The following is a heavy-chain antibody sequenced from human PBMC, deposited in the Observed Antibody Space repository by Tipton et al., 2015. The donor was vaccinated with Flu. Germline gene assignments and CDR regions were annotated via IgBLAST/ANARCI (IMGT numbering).Heavy chain of an antibody. CDR2: IYTSGST. CDR3: ARNLQKDIVVVPAPGFDY. D-gene: IGHD2-2*01. CDR1: GGSISSYY. Sequence: GLVKPSETLSLTCTVSGGSISSYYWSWIRQPAGKGLEWIGRIYTSGSTNYNPSLKSRVTMSVDTSKNQFSLKLSSVTAADTAVYYCARNLQKDIVVVPAPGFDYWGQGTLVTVSS. J-gene: IGHJ4*02. V-gene: IGHV4-4*07.